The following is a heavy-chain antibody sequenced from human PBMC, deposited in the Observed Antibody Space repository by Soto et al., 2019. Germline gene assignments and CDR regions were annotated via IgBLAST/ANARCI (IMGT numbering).Heavy chain of an antibody. Sequence: EVQLVESGGGLVQPGRSLRLSCAASGFTFDDYAMHWVRQAPGKGLEWVSGISWNSGSIGYADSVKGRFTISRDNAKNSLYLQMNSLRAEDTALYYCEKDRSTVTTRTEADGMDVWGQGTTVTVSS. CDR3: EKDRSTVTTRTEADGMDV. D-gene: IGHD4-17*01. CDR2: ISWNSGSI. V-gene: IGHV3-9*01. J-gene: IGHJ6*02. CDR1: GFTFDDYA.